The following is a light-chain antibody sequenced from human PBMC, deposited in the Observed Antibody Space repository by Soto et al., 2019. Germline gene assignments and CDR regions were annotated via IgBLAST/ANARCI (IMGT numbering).Light chain of an antibody. CDR3: SSYAGSSNV. J-gene: IGLJ1*01. V-gene: IGLV2-8*01. CDR1: SSDVGGYSY. CDR2: EVN. Sequence: QSALTQPPSASGSPGQSVAISCTGTSSDVGGYSYVSWYQQHPGKAPKLMIYEVNKRPSGVPDRFSGSKSGNTASLTVSGPQAEDEADYYCSSYAGSSNVFGTGTKVTVL.